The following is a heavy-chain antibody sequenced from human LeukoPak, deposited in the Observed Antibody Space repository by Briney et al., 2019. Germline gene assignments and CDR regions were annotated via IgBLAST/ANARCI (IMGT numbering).Heavy chain of an antibody. CDR2: ISSSGSTI. V-gene: IGHV3-48*03. J-gene: IGHJ4*02. Sequence: PGGSPRLSCAASGFTFSSYEMNWVRQAPGKGLEWVSYISSSGSTIYYADSVKGRFTISRDNAKNSLYLQMNSLRAEDTAVYYCARETRPKGFYWGQGTLVTVSS. CDR3: ARETRPKGFY. CDR1: GFTFSSYE.